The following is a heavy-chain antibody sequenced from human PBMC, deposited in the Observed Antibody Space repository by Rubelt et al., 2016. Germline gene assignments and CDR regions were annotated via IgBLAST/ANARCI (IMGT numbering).Heavy chain of an antibody. CDR3: ASGIVGANNWFDP. Sequence: SLRLSCAASGFTFSTYAMGWVRQAPGKGLAWVSAISGSGGSTYYADSVKGRFTISRDYSKNTLYLQMNSLRAEDTAVYYCASGIVGANNWFDPWGQGTLVTVSS. CDR2: ISGSGGST. J-gene: IGHJ5*02. V-gene: IGHV3-23*01. D-gene: IGHD1-26*01. CDR1: GFTFSTYA.